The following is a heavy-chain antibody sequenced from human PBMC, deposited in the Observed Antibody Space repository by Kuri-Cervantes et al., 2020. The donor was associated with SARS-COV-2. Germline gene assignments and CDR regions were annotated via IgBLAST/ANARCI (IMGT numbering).Heavy chain of an antibody. J-gene: IGHJ3*02. CDR1: GFTFSSYE. V-gene: IGHV3-48*03. CDR3: ASSIASGAFDI. CDR2: ISSSGSTI. Sequence: GGSLRLSCAASGFTFSSYEMNWVRQAPGKGLEWVSYISSSGSTIYYADSVKGRFTISRDNAKNSLYLQMNSLRAEDTAVYCCASSIASGAFDIWGQGTMVTVSS. D-gene: IGHD1-26*01.